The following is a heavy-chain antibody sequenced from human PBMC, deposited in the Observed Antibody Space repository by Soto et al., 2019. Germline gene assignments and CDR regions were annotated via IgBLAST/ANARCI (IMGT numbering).Heavy chain of an antibody. Sequence: QVQLQESGPGLVKPSETLSLTCTFSGGSKSSYYWSWIRQPPGKGLEWIGYISDSGSTNYNPSLNSRVIMSIDKSQNQLSLKLTSVTAADTAVYYCSRPHGGPYAFDVWGRGTMVTVSS. CDR2: ISDSGST. V-gene: IGHV4-59*01. CDR1: GGSKSSYY. CDR3: SRPHGGPYAFDV. J-gene: IGHJ3*01. D-gene: IGHD3-10*01.